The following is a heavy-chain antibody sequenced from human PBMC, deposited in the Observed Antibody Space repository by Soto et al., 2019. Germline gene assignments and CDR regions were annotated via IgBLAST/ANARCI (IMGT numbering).Heavy chain of an antibody. Sequence: LRLSCAASGFTFSSYAMSWVRQAPGKGLEWVSAISGSGGSTYYADSVKGRFTISRGNSKNTLYLQMNSLRAEDTAVYYCAKDRAIVVVITTSWYYYGMDVWGQGTTVTVSS. CDR2: ISGSGGST. D-gene: IGHD3-22*01. CDR3: AKDRAIVVVITTSWYYYGMDV. V-gene: IGHV3-23*01. CDR1: GFTFSSYA. J-gene: IGHJ6*02.